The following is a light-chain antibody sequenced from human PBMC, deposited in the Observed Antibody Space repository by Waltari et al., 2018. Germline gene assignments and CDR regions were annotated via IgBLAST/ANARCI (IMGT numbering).Light chain of an antibody. V-gene: IGLV1-44*01. J-gene: IGLJ3*02. CDR1: SSNTRSHT. Sequence: QSVLTQPPSASVTPGPRVTHPRSRSSSNTRSHTVTWYQHLPGTAPKLLTYNTNRWPSGVPDRFSGSKAGTSASLAISGLQSEDEADYYCATWDDGLNGPVFGGGTKLTVL. CDR3: ATWDDGLNGPV. CDR2: NTN.